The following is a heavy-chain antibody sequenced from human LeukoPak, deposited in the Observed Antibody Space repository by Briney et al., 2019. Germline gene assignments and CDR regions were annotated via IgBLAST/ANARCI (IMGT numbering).Heavy chain of an antibody. V-gene: IGHV3-7*01. D-gene: IGHD6-13*01. CDR2: INRDGSEK. CDR1: GFTFSSHW. Sequence: GGSLRLSCVASGFTFSSHWMSWVRQAPGKGLKWVANINRDGSEKYYVESIEGRFTISRDNAKNSLYLQMNSLGAEDTAVYYCARSRSIGYWGQGTLVTVSS. J-gene: IGHJ4*02. CDR3: ARSRSIGY.